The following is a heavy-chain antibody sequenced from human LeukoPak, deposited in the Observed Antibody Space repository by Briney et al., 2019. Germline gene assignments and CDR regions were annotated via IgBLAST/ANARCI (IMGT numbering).Heavy chain of an antibody. V-gene: IGHV4-59*08. D-gene: IGHD4-17*01. Sequence: SETLSHTCTVPGGSLNGYYWGWIRQPPGKGLECIGYIHSSEGTAHNASLKSRLTISLDTSKNQFSLTLSSVTAADTAVYYCARHVYGEGMVVWGKGTTVTVSS. CDR2: IHSSEGT. CDR3: ARHVYGEGMVV. CDR1: GGSLNGYY. J-gene: IGHJ6*04.